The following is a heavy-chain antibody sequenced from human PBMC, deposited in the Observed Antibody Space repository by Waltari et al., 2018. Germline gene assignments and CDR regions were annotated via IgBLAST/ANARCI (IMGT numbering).Heavy chain of an antibody. J-gene: IGHJ6*03. CDR3: ARGRGLQGFNFYYDMDV. CDR1: GGFVNNLY. Sequence: QVHLQESGPGRLKPSEPLSLTCTVPGGFVNNLYWSWIRRPAGKGLEWIGRVFSSGSTNYNSSLKSRVTMSVDTSKNQISLKLTSVTAADTGIYYCARGRGLQGFNFYYDMDVWGKGSAVTVSS. D-gene: IGHD4-4*01. V-gene: IGHV4-4*07. CDR2: VFSSGST.